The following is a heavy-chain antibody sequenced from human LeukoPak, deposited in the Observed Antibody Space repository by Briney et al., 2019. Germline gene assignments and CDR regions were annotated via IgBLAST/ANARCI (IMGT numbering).Heavy chain of an antibody. D-gene: IGHD6-19*01. CDR3: ARVGWNDDSGWYNY. Sequence: GASVKVSCKASGGTFSSYAISWVRQAPGQGLEWMGRIIPIFGTANYAQKFQGRVTITTDESTSTAYMELSSLRSEDTAVYYCARVGWNDDSGWYNYWGQGTLVTVSS. CDR1: GGTFSSYA. V-gene: IGHV1-69*05. J-gene: IGHJ4*02. CDR2: IIPIFGTA.